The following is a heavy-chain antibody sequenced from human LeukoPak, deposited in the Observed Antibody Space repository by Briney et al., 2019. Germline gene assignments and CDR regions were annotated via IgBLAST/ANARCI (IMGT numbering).Heavy chain of an antibody. CDR3: ARNVGWYSHDS. D-gene: IGHD6-19*01. Sequence: PETLSLTCTVSGDSLSSHYWSWIRQPPGKGLEWIGYIYGSGSTHYDPSLRSRVTISEDTSKNQFSLKLTSVTAADTAVYYCARNVGWYSHDSWGQGTLVTVSS. CDR1: GDSLSSHY. CDR2: IYGSGST. V-gene: IGHV4-59*08. J-gene: IGHJ4*02.